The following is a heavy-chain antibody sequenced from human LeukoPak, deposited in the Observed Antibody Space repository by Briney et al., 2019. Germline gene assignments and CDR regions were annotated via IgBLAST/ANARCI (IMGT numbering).Heavy chain of an antibody. J-gene: IGHJ3*02. Sequence: SETLSLTCTVSGVSISNYYWSWIRQPPGKGLEWIGYIYPSGSTYYNPSLKSGVTISADADKSQFSLKLRSVTAADTAVYYCARVQISTTWYGAFDIWGEGAMVSVSS. D-gene: IGHD6-13*01. CDR1: GVSISNYY. CDR3: ARVQISTTWYGAFDI. V-gene: IGHV4-59*01. CDR2: IYPSGST.